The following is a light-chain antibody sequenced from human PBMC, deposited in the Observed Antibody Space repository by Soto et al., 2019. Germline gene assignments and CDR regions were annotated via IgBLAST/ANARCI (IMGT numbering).Light chain of an antibody. CDR1: QTVHSN. CDR3: HQYNDWPVYT. Sequence: EIVMTQSPANLSVSPGGRATLSCGASQTVHSNLPWYQHQSGQTPRLLIYGATTRAAGIPARISGSGSGTEFTLTITSLQSEDSAVYFCHQYNDWPVYTFGPGTKLEIK. J-gene: IGKJ2*01. CDR2: GAT. V-gene: IGKV3-15*01.